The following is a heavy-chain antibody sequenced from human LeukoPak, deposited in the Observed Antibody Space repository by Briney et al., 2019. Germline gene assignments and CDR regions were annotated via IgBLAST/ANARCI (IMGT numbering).Heavy chain of an antibody. D-gene: IGHD6-13*01. CDR1: GFTFRSYA. V-gene: IGHV3-23*01. Sequence: GGSLRLSCAASGFTFRSYAMTWVRQAPGKWLEWVSVITGSGGSTYYADSVKGRFTISRDNSKDTLYLQMNMRADDTAVYYCAKSVSGNIAAGLDYWGQGTLVTVSS. J-gene: IGHJ4*02. CDR3: AKSVSGNIAAGLDY. CDR2: ITGSGGST.